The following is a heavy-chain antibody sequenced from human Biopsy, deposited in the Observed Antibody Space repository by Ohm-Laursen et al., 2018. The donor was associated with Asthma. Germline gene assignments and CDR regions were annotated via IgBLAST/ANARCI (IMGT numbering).Heavy chain of an antibody. CDR3: AKTYYDFLTGQVKDVFGV. Sequence: ASVKVSCQASGYTFISFAIHWVRQTPGQRLEWMGWVNTGNGDTKYSQKFQGRVTITRVTSASTAYMELRSLRSEDTATYYCAKTYYDFLTGQVKDVFGVWGQGTMVTVSS. CDR2: VNTGNGDT. V-gene: IGHV1-3*04. J-gene: IGHJ3*01. CDR1: GYTFISFA. D-gene: IGHD3-9*01.